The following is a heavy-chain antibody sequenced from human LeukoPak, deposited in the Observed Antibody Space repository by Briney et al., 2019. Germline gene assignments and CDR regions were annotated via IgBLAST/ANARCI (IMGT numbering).Heavy chain of an antibody. CDR3: ASCLGGFSTSCYRLTHYYMDV. J-gene: IGHJ6*03. D-gene: IGHD2-2*01. Sequence: SVKVSCKASGGTFSSYAISWVRQAPGQGLEWMGGIIPIFGTANYAQKFQGRVTITTDESTSTAYMELSSLRSEDTAVYYCASCLGGFSTSCYRLTHYYMDVWGKGTTVTVSS. CDR1: GGTFSSYA. V-gene: IGHV1-69*05. CDR2: IIPIFGTA.